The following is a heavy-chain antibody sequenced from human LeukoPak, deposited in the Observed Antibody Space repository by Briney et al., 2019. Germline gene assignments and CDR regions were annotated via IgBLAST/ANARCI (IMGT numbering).Heavy chain of an antibody. V-gene: IGHV4-39*01. CDR3: ARQHIAARPGSNNWFDP. D-gene: IGHD6-6*01. Sequence: SETLSLTCTVSGDSISSSSYYWSWIRQPPGKGLEWIGEINHSGSTNYNPSLKSRVTISVDTSKNQFSLKLSSVTAADTAVYYCARQHIAARPGSNNWFDPWGQGTLVTVSS. J-gene: IGHJ5*02. CDR2: INHSGST. CDR1: GDSISSSSYY.